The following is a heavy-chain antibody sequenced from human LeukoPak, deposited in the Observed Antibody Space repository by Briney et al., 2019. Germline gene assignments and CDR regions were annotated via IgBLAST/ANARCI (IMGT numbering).Heavy chain of an antibody. V-gene: IGHV1-46*01. CDR3: VLLPPTYGTLDY. D-gene: IGHD2-15*01. CDR1: GYTFTSYY. Sequence: ASVKVSCKASGYTFTSYYMHWVRQAPGQGLEWMGIINPSGGSTSYAQKFQGGVTMTRDTSTSTVYMELSSLRSEDTAVYYCVLLPPTYGTLDYWGQGTLVTVSS. CDR2: INPSGGST. J-gene: IGHJ4*02.